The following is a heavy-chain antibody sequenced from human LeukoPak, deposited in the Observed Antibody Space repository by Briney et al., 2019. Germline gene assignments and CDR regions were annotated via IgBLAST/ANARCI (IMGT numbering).Heavy chain of an antibody. CDR1: GFTFSNAW. D-gene: IGHD5-12*01. J-gene: IGHJ4*02. CDR2: IKSKTDGGTT. V-gene: IGHV3-15*01. CDR3: TTDTDIVATTSPDY. Sequence: PGGSLRLSCAASGFTFSNAWMSWVRQAPGKRLEWVGRIKSKTDGGTTDYAEPVKGRFTISRDDSKNTLYLQMNSLKTEDTAVYYCTTDTDIVATTSPDYWGQGTLVTVSS.